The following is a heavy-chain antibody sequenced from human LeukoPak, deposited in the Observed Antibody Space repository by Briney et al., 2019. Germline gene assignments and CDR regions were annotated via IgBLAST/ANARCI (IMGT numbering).Heavy chain of an antibody. CDR1: GYTFTTHD. J-gene: IGHJ6*02. Sequence: VASVKVSCKASGYTFTTHDINWVRQATGQGLEWLGWMSPNSGDTGYAQKFQGRVTMTSDSSISTAYMELSSLRSEDTAVYYCARGTLPTTILFYYYYGMDVWGQGTTVTVSS. D-gene: IGHD1-26*01. CDR3: ARGTLPTTILFYYYYGMDV. CDR2: MSPNSGDT. V-gene: IGHV1-8*01.